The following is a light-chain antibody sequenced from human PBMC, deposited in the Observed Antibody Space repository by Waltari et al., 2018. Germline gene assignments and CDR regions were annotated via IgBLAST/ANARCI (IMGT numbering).Light chain of an antibody. Sequence: QSALTQPPSVSGSPGQSVTISCAGTSSDVGRYNRVSWYQQSPGTAPKVIIYDVTNRPTRLPDRFPASKSGNTASLTISGLQSEDEADYYCISYTPSDTYVFGTGTKVAVL. CDR1: SSDVGRYNR. V-gene: IGLV2-18*02. CDR2: DVT. CDR3: ISYTPSDTYV. J-gene: IGLJ1*01.